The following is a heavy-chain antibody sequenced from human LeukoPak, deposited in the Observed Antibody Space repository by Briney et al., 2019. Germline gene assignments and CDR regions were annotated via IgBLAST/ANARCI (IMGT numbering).Heavy chain of an antibody. J-gene: IGHJ6*03. D-gene: IGHD6-13*01. Sequence: PSETLSLTCAVYGGSFSGYYWSWIRQPPGKGLEWIGEIYHSGSTNYNPSLKSRVTISVDKSKNQFSLKLSSVTAADTAVYYCATNAAAGTRRYYYYMDVWGKGTTVTVSS. V-gene: IGHV4-34*01. CDR1: GGSFSGYY. CDR3: ATNAAAGTRRYYYYMDV. CDR2: IYHSGST.